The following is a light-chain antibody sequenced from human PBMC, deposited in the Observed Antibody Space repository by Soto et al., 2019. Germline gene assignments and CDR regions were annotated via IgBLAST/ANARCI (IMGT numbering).Light chain of an antibody. V-gene: IGKV3-15*01. CDR2: VAS. CDR3: PQYNTLPVT. CDR1: QSGSSN. J-gene: IGKJ1*01. Sequence: EIVMTQSPATLSVSPGERATLSCRASQSGSSNLAWYQQKPGQAPRLLIYVASTRATCIPARFSGSGSGTEFTPTISSLQSEEFAVYYCPQYNTLPVTFGQGTNVEIK.